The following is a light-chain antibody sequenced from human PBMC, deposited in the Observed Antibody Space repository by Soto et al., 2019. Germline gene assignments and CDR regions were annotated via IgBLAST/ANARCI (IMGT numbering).Light chain of an antibody. Sequence: EIVLTQSPGTLSLSPGERATLSCRASQSVSSSYLAWYQHKPGQAPRLLIYGASSRATGIPDRFSGSGSGTDFTLTISRLEPEDFAVYYCQQYVISPHTFGQGTKLEIK. CDR3: QQYVISPHT. CDR2: GAS. J-gene: IGKJ2*01. V-gene: IGKV3-20*01. CDR1: QSVSSSY.